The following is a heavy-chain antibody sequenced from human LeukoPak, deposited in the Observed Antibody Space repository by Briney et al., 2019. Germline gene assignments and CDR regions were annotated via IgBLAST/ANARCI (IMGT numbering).Heavy chain of an antibody. CDR1: GGSISSSSYF. Sequence: SETLSLTCTVSGGSISSSSYFWGWIRQPPGKGLEWIGSIYYSGSTYYNPSLKSRVTISVDTSKNQFSLKLSSVTAADTAVYYCARHESDIVVAPAARDYWGQGTLVTVSS. D-gene: IGHD2-2*01. V-gene: IGHV4-39*01. CDR2: IYYSGST. J-gene: IGHJ4*02. CDR3: ARHESDIVVAPAARDY.